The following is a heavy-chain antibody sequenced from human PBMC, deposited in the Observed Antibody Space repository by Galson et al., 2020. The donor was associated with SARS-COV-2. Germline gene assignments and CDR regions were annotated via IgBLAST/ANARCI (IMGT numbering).Heavy chain of an antibody. CDR1: GFTFTSSA. D-gene: IGHD6-6*01. Sequence: SVKVSCKTSGFTFTSSAVQRVRQARGQRLEWIGWNVIGSGKTNYAQKFQERVTITRDMSTSTAYMELSSLRYEDTAVYYWAAFVARPVYWGQGTLVTVSS. CDR3: AAFVARPVY. V-gene: IGHV1-58*01. J-gene: IGHJ4*02. CDR2: NVIGSGKT.